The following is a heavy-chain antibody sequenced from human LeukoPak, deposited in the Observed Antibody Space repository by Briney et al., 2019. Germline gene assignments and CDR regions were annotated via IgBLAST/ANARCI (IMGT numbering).Heavy chain of an antibody. CDR3: ARDHLSIVVVPAANSVWDYYYYMDV. Sequence: GGSLRLSCAASGFTFSDYYMSWIRQAPGKGLEWVSYISSSGSTIYYADSVKGRFTISRDNAKNSLYLQMNSLRAEDTAVYYCARDHLSIVVVPAANSVWDYYYYMDVWGKGTTVTVSS. J-gene: IGHJ6*03. CDR1: GFTFSDYY. D-gene: IGHD2-2*01. V-gene: IGHV3-11*04. CDR2: ISSSGSTI.